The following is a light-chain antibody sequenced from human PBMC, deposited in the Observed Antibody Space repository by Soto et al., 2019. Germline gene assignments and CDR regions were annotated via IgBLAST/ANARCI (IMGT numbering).Light chain of an antibody. V-gene: IGKV1-12*01. CDR2: AAS. Sequence: DIQMTQSPSSVSASVGARVTITCRASQGIRSYLAWYQQKPGRAPKLLISAASSLQSGVPSRFSGSGSGTDFTLTISSLQPEDFATYYCQQTMTFPLTFGGGTKVEI. CDR1: QGIRSY. CDR3: QQTMTFPLT. J-gene: IGKJ4*01.